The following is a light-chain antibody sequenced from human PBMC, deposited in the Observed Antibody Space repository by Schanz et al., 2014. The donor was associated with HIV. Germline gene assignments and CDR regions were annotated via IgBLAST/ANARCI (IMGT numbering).Light chain of an antibody. CDR3: QYFGNSGGT. V-gene: IGKV3-15*01. J-gene: IGKJ4*01. CDR2: ATS. Sequence: EIVMTQSPATLSVSPGERATLSCRASQSIRNDLAWYQQKPGQAPRLLIYATSTRATGVPARFSGSGSGTDFTLTISSLEPEDFAVYYCQYFGNSGGTFGGGTKVEIK. CDR1: QSIRND.